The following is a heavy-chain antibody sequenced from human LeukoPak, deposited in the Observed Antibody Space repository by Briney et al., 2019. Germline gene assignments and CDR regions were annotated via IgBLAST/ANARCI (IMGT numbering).Heavy chain of an antibody. D-gene: IGHD5-24*01. CDR3: AREMSTIRDLDY. CDR2: IPRSGRNR. CDR1: GFTFSSHS. V-gene: IGHV3-21*01. J-gene: IGHJ4*02. Sequence: GGSLRLSCAASGFTFSSHSMNWVRQAPGKGLEWVSSIPRSGRNRIYADSVRGRFTISRDNAKNSLYLQMNSLRGDDTAVYYCAREMSTIRDLDYWGLGTLVTVSS.